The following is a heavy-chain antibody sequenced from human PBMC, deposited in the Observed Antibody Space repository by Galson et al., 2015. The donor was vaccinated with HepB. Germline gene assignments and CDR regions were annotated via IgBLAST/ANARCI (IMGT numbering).Heavy chain of an antibody. CDR2: ISGNGGST. Sequence: SLRLSCAASGFTFSSYAMSWVRQAPGKGLEWVSAISGNGGSTSYADSVKGRFTVSRDNSKNTLYLQMNSQRAEDTAVYYCAKRSSGATYGMDVWGQGTTVTVSS. V-gene: IGHV3-23*01. J-gene: IGHJ6*02. D-gene: IGHD6-19*01. CDR3: AKRSSGATYGMDV. CDR1: GFTFSSYA.